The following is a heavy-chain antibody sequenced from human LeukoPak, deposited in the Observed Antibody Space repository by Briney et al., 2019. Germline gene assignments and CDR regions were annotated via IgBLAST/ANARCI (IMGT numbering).Heavy chain of an antibody. CDR1: GGSISSSSYY. CDR2: IYYSGST. V-gene: IGHV4-39*01. Sequence: KPSETLSLTCTVSGGSISSSSYYWGWIRQPPGMGLEWVGGIYYSGSTYSNPSLKSRVTVSVDTSKNQFSLKLSSVTAADTAVYYCARHWYGSGYYYGAEYFQHWGQGTLVTVSS. J-gene: IGHJ1*01. CDR3: ARHWYGSGYYYGAEYFQH. D-gene: IGHD3-22*01.